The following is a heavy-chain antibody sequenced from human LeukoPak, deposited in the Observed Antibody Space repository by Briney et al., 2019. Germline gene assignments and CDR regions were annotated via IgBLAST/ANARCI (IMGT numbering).Heavy chain of an antibody. Sequence: GESLKISCKGSGYSFTSYWIGWVRQMPGKGLEWMAIIHTGNSDSKYSPSFQGQVTMSVNKSISTAYLQWSSLKASDTAMYYCAYSGSYYNPPFQYWGQGTLVTVSS. V-gene: IGHV5-51*01. CDR3: AYSGSYYNPPFQY. CDR1: GYSFTSYW. D-gene: IGHD3-10*01. J-gene: IGHJ4*02. CDR2: IHTGNSDS.